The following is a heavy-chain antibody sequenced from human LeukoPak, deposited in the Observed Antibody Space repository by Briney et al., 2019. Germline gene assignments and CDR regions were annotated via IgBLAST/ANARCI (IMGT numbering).Heavy chain of an antibody. CDR3: ARALLSNWFDP. CDR2: IYYSGST. V-gene: IGHV4-61*01. Sequence: SETLSLTCTVSGGSVSSGSFYWSWIRQPPGKGRQWIGYIYYSGSTNYNPSLKSRVTISVDPSKNQFSLELSSVTAADTAVYYCARALLSNWFDPWGQGTLVTVSS. CDR1: GGSVSSGSFY. J-gene: IGHJ5*02. D-gene: IGHD2-15*01.